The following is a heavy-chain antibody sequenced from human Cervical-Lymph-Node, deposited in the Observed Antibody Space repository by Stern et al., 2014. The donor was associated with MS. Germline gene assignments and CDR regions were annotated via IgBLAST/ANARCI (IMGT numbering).Heavy chain of an antibody. CDR2: VHYSGTT. V-gene: IGHV4-59*08. D-gene: IGHD3-3*01. CDR1: GGSISSYY. CDR3: AGSGTYYPDY. J-gene: IGHJ4*02. Sequence: QVQLQESGPGLVKPSETLSLTCSVSGGSISSYYWNWIRQPPGKGLEWIANVHYSGTTNYNPSLKSRVTILLDTSMKKISLKLTSVTAADTAVYYCAGSGTYYPDYWGQGILVTVSS.